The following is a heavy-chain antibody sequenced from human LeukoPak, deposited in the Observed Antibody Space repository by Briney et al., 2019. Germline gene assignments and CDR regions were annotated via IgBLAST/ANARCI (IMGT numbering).Heavy chain of an antibody. CDR1: GGSISSADNY. CDR3: ARKDGEY. CDR2: INDSGDT. V-gene: IGHV4-30-4*01. D-gene: IGHD2/OR15-2a*01. J-gene: IGHJ4*02. Sequence: SETLSLTCSVSGGSISSADNYWSWIRQSPGKGLEWIGYINDSGDTYYNPSLTSRVTMSLDMSKNQFSLRLSSVTAADTAVYYCARKDGEYWGQGTQVTVSS.